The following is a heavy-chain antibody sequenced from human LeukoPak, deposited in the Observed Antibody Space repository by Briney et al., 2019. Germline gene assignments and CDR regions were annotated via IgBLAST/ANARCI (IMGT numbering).Heavy chain of an antibody. D-gene: IGHD3-22*01. CDR3: ARDRYYYDSSGYLFDY. Sequence: KPSETLSLTCAVYGGSFSGYYWSWIRQPPGKGLEWIGEINHSGSTNYNPSLKSRVTISVDTSKNHFSLKLSSVTAADTALYYCARDRYYYDSSGYLFDYWGQGTLVTVSS. CDR2: INHSGST. V-gene: IGHV4-34*01. CDR1: GGSFSGYY. J-gene: IGHJ4*02.